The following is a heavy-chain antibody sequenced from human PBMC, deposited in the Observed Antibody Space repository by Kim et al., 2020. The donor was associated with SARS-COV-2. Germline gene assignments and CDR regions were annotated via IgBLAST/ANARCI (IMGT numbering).Heavy chain of an antibody. CDR3: ARVKVSAFVDTWFDP. D-gene: IGHD2-15*01. J-gene: IGHJ5*02. Sequence: GESLKISCKTSGYMFPGYWISWVRQMPGKLDWMGRIDPGDSYTNYSPSLQGHVTISIDKSIDTAYLEWSSLKASDTAMYYCARVKVSAFVDTWFDPWGQGTLVTVSS. CDR2: IDPGDSYT. V-gene: IGHV5-10-1*01. CDR1: GYMFPGYW.